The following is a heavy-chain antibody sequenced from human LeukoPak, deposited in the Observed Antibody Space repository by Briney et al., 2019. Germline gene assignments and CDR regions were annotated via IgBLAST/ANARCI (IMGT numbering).Heavy chain of an antibody. CDR1: GFTFSSYE. V-gene: IGHV3-48*03. CDR3: ARGYNTRWYSARMDV. J-gene: IGHJ6*03. D-gene: IGHD6-13*01. Sequence: GGSLRLSCAASGFTFSSYEMNWVRQAPGKELEWISYIGGSGSTIYYADPVKDRFTISRDNAKNTVDLQMKSLRAEDTAVYYCARGYNTRWYSARMDVWGKGTTVTVSS. CDR2: IGGSGSTI.